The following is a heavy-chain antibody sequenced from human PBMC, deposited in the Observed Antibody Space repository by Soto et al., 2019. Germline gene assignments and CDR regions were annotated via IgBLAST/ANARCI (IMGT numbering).Heavy chain of an antibody. CDR3: ARLPPDYDFWSGYWPPSDYYGMDV. D-gene: IGHD3-3*01. Sequence: ASVTVSCTAAGYTFTSYDINWVRQAPGQGLEWMGWMNPNSGNTGYAQKFQGRVTMTRNTSISTAYMELSSLRSEDTAVYYCARLPPDYDFWSGYWPPSDYYGMDVWGQGTTVTVSS. CDR2: MNPNSGNT. V-gene: IGHV1-8*01. CDR1: GYTFTSYD. J-gene: IGHJ6*02.